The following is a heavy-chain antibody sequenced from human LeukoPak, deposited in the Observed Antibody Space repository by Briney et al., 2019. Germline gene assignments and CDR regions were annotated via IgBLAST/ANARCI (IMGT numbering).Heavy chain of an antibody. J-gene: IGHJ6*02. D-gene: IGHD2-8*01. V-gene: IGHV3-9*01. CDR2: ISWNSGTK. Sequence: GGSLRLSCVASGFTFSSYSMNWVRQAPGKGLEWVSGISWNSGTKGYADSVKGRFTISRDNAKNSLYLQMNSLRGEDAALYYCAVLHYYAMDVWGQGTTVTVSS. CDR3: AVLHYYAMDV. CDR1: GFTFSSYS.